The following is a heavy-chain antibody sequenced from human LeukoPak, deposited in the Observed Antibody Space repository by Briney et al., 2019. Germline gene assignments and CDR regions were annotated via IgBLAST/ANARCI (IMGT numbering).Heavy chain of an antibody. Sequence: ASVKVSCKASGYIFTTYGITWLRQAPGQGLEWMGWISSYNSNTNYAQNLRARVTMTTDTSTSTAYMELRSLRSDDTAIYYCARDGHSSSWPYYFDYWGQGTLVTVSS. J-gene: IGHJ4*02. CDR3: ARDGHSSSWPYYFDY. D-gene: IGHD6-13*01. CDR1: GYIFTTYG. V-gene: IGHV1-18*01. CDR2: ISSYNSNT.